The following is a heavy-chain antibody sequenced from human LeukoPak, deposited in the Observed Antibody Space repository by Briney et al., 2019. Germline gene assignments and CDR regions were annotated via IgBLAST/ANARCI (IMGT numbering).Heavy chain of an antibody. CDR3: AKDHAGYSYGYGHLGY. CDR1: GFTFSSYG. J-gene: IGHJ4*02. Sequence: GGSLRLSCAASGFTFSSYGMHWVRQAPGKGLEWVAVIWYDGSNKYYADSVKGRFTISRDNSKNTLYLQMNSLRAEDTAVYYCAKDHAGYSYGYGHLGYWRQGTLVTVSS. D-gene: IGHD5-18*01. CDR2: IWYDGSNK. V-gene: IGHV3-33*06.